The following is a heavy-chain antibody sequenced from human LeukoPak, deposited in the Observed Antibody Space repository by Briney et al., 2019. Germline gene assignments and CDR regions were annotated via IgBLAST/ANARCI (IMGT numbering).Heavy chain of an antibody. CDR3: ARDHCTSSGCYEYYYYGVDV. V-gene: IGHV1-2*02. CDR1: GYTFTDYY. Sequence: ASVKVSCKASGYTFTDYYIQWVRKAPGQGLEWMGWINPNSGGTNSAQKFQGRVTMTRDTSVGTAYMELSRLRSDDTAVYYCARDHCTSSGCYEYYYYGVDVWGQGTTVTVSS. J-gene: IGHJ6*02. CDR2: INPNSGGT. D-gene: IGHD2-2*01.